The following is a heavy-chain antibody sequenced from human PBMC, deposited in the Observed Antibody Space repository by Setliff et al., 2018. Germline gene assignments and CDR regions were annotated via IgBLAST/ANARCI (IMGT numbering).Heavy chain of an antibody. CDR2: IIHSGST. J-gene: IGHJ4*02. CDR1: GGSFSGYY. CDR3: ARSLSRREKFLLDY. V-gene: IGHV4-34*12. Sequence: SETLSLTCAVYGGSFSGYYWSWIRQPPGKRLEWMGDIIHSGSTNYNPSLKSRVTISMDTSKNQFSLKVSSVTAADTAVYYCARSLSRREKFLLDYWGQGALVTVSS.